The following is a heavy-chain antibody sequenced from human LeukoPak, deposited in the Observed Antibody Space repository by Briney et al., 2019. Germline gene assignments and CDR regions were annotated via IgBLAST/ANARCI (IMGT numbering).Heavy chain of an antibody. V-gene: IGHV3-21*01. Sequence: PGGSLRLSCAASGFTFSSYSMNWVRQAPGKGLEWVSSISSSSSYIYYADSVKGRFTISRDNAKNSLYLQMNSLRAEDTAVYYCASALTTVTTSPRRFDPWGQGTLVTVSS. J-gene: IGHJ5*02. CDR3: ASALTTVTTSPRRFDP. CDR1: GFTFSSYS. CDR2: ISSSSSYI. D-gene: IGHD4-17*01.